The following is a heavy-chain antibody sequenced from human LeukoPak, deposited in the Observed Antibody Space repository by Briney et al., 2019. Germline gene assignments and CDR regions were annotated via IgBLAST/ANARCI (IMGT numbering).Heavy chain of an antibody. V-gene: IGHV3-53*01. Sequence: GGSLRLSCAASGFTVSSNYMSWVRQAPGKGLEWVSVIYSGGSTYYADSVKGRFTISRDNSKNTLYLQMNSLTADDTAVYYCARDPLGVLSYFDYWGQGTLVTVSS. CDR2: IYSGGST. D-gene: IGHD3-16*01. CDR1: GFTVSSNY. J-gene: IGHJ4*02. CDR3: ARDPLGVLSYFDY.